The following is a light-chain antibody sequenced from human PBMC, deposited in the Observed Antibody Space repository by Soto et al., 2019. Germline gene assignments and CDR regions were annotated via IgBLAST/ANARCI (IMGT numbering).Light chain of an antibody. CDR3: SAWDDSLNAVV. CDR1: SSNIGNNA. J-gene: IGLJ2*01. V-gene: IGLV1-36*01. CDR2: YDD. Sequence: QSVLSQPPSVSGAPRQRVTISCSGSSSNIGNNAVNWFQQLPGKAPKLLIYYDDLLTAEVSDRFSGSKSGTSASLAISALQSEDEADYHCSAWDDSLNAVVFGGGTKVTVL.